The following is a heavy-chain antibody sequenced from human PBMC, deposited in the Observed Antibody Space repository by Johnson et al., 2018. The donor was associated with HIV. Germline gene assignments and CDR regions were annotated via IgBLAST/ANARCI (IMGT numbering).Heavy chain of an antibody. CDR2: IKSKTDGGTT. D-gene: IGHD7-27*01. CDR3: TTDPWGSDAFDI. CDR1: GFTFSSYW. Sequence: VQLVESGGGLVQPGGSLRLSCAASGFTFSSYWMSCVRQAPGKGLEWVGRIKSKTDGGTTDYAAPVKGRFTISRDDSKNTLYLQMNSLKTEDTAVYYCTTDPWGSDAFDIWGPGTVVTVSS. V-gene: IGHV3-15*01. J-gene: IGHJ3*02.